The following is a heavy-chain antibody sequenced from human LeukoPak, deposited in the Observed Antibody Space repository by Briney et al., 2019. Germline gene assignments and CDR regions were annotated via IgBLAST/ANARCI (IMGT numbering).Heavy chain of an antibody. CDR3: ARTGPSYYYGSGSYLDY. D-gene: IGHD3-10*01. CDR1: GGSISSSSYY. Sequence: ASETLSLTCTVSGGSISSSSYYWAWIRQPPGKGLEWIGNIHYSGSTYYNASLNSRITMSIDTSKNRFSLRLSSVTAADTAVYYCARTGPSYYYGSGSYLDYWGQGTLVTVSS. J-gene: IGHJ4*02. CDR2: IHYSGST. V-gene: IGHV4-39*01.